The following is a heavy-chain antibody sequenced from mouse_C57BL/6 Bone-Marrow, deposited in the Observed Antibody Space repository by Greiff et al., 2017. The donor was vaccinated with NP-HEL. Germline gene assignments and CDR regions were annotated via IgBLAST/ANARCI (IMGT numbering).Heavy chain of an antibody. J-gene: IGHJ2*01. CDR3: ARSSSGSFDY. CDR1: GYTFTSYW. D-gene: IGHD3-1*01. Sequence: QVQLQQPGAELVKPGASVKLSCKASGYTFTSYWMQWVKQRPGQGLEWIGEIDPSDSYTNYNQKFKGKATLTVDTSSSTAYMQLSSLTSEDSAVYYCARSSSGSFDYWGQGTTLTVSS. V-gene: IGHV1-50*01. CDR2: IDPSDSYT.